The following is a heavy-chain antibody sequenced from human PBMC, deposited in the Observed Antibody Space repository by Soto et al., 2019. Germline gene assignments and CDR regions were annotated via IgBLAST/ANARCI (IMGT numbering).Heavy chain of an antibody. CDR2: ISAYNGNT. D-gene: IGHD1-26*01. Sequence: ASVKVSWKASGYTFTSYGISWVRQAPGQGLEWMGWISAYNGNTNYAQKLQGRVAMTTDTSTSTAYMELRSLRSDDTAVYYCARATTAGGRDYYYYGMDVWGQGTTVTVSS. CDR3: ARATTAGGRDYYYYGMDV. V-gene: IGHV1-18*01. CDR1: GYTFTSYG. J-gene: IGHJ6*02.